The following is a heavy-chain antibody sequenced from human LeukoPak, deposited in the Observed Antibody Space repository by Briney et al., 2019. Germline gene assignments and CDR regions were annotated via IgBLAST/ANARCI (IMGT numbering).Heavy chain of an antibody. V-gene: IGHV4-34*01. J-gene: IGHJ5*02. CDR3: ARESTDYDFWSGYSLATYNWFDP. Sequence: SETLSLICAVYGGSFSGYYWSWIRQPPGKGLEWIGEINHSGSTNYNPSLKSRVTISVDTSKNQFSLKLSSVTAADTAVYYCARESTDYDFWSGYSLATYNWFDPWGQGTLVTVSS. CDR1: GGSFSGYY. D-gene: IGHD3-3*01. CDR2: INHSGST.